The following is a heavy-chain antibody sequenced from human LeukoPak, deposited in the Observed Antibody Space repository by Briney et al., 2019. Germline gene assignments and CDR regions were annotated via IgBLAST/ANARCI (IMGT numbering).Heavy chain of an antibody. Sequence: PSETLSLTCTVSGGSISSYYWSWIRQPPGKGLEWIGEINHSGSTNYNSSLKSRVTISVDTSKNQFSLKLSSVTAADTAVYYCARVGYSYGYRTGWFDPWGQGTLVTVSS. CDR3: ARVGYSYGYRTGWFDP. D-gene: IGHD5-18*01. J-gene: IGHJ5*02. CDR2: INHSGST. V-gene: IGHV4-34*01. CDR1: GGSISSYY.